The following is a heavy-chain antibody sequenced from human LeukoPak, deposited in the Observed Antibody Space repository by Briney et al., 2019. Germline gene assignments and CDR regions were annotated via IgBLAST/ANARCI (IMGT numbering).Heavy chain of an antibody. CDR3: ARDPEYYYDSSGPGAFDI. V-gene: IGHV1-69*05. CDR2: IIPIFGTA. D-gene: IGHD3-22*01. J-gene: IGHJ3*02. Sequence: ASVKVSCKASGGTFSSYAISWVRQAPGQGLEWMGGIIPIFGTANYAQKFQGRVTITTDESTGTAYMELSSLRSEDTAVYYCARDPEYYYDSSGPGAFDIWGQGTMVTVSS. CDR1: GGTFSSYA.